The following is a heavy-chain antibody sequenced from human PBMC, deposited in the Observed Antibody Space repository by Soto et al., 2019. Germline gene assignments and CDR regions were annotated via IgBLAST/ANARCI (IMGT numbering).Heavy chain of an antibody. CDR2: INHNGST. V-gene: IGHV4-34*01. D-gene: IGHD6-19*01. Sequence: QVQLQQWGAGLLKPSETLSLTCAIYGGSFSNYYWNWIRQPPGKGLEWMGKINHNGSTNYSPSLKSRLTISVDTSKNPFSLKLISVTAADTAVYFWGRGRGYSNAWGSYYSGMDVWGQGTTVTVSS. CDR3: GRGRGYSNAWGSYYSGMDV. J-gene: IGHJ6*02. CDR1: GGSFSNYY.